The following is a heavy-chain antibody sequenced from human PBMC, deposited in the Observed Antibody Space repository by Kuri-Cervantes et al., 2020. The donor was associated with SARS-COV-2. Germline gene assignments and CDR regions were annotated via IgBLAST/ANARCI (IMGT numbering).Heavy chain of an antibody. CDR2: IIPIFGTA. J-gene: IGHJ6*03. Sequence: SVKVSCKASGYTFTGYYMHWVRQAPGQGLEWMGGIIPIFGTANYAQKFQGRVTITADESTSTAYMELSSLRSEDTAVYYCARVLWGAGVYYYYMDVWGKGTTVTVSS. CDR1: GYTFTGYY. D-gene: IGHD2-21*01. V-gene: IGHV1-69*13. CDR3: ARVLWGAGVYYYYMDV.